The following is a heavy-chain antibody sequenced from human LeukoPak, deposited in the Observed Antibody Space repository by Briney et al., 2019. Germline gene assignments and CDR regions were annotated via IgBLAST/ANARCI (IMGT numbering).Heavy chain of an antibody. Sequence: HPGGSLRLSCEASGFTFGNYAIHCVRQVPGEGLEWVAIITHNGGTQYYADSVKGRFTSSRDNSQSTVFLQMNSLRPEDTAVYYRARDAQSGAFSDFDYWGQGTLVTVSS. D-gene: IGHD1-26*01. V-gene: IGHV3-30-3*01. CDR1: GFTFGNYA. CDR2: ITHNGGTQ. CDR3: ARDAQSGAFSDFDY. J-gene: IGHJ4*02.